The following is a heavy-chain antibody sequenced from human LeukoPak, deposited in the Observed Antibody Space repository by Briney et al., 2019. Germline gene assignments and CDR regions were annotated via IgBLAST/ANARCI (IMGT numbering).Heavy chain of an antibody. CDR2: IKQDESEK. Sequence: QSGGSLRLSCAASGFTFRGYWMSWVRQAPGKGLEWVANIKQDESEKYYVDSVKGRFTISRDNAKNSLYLQMNSLRAEDTAVYYCARDRMVYFDYWGQGTLVTVSA. V-gene: IGHV3-7*05. CDR3: ARDRMVYFDY. D-gene: IGHD2-8*01. J-gene: IGHJ4*02. CDR1: GFTFRGYW.